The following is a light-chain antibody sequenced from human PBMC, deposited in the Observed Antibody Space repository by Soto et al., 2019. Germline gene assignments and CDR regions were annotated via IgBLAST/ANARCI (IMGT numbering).Light chain of an antibody. V-gene: IGKV3-20*01. CDR1: QSVSSSY. CDR2: GAS. CDR3: QQYGSSPRA. J-gene: IGKJ1*01. Sequence: EIVLTQSPGTLPLSPGERATLSCSASQSVSSSYLAWYQQKPGQAPRLLIYGASSRATGIPDRFSGSGSGTDFTLTISRLEPEDFAVYYCQQYGSSPRAFGQGTKVDI.